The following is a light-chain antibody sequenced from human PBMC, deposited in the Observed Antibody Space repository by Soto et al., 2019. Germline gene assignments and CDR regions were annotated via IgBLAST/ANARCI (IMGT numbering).Light chain of an antibody. CDR1: QSVSSN. V-gene: IGKV3-20*01. J-gene: IGKJ5*01. Sequence: EIVFTQSPGTLSLSPGEEATLSCRASQSVSSNLAWYQQKPDQAPRLLFYGASSRATGIPDRFSGSGSGTDFTLTISRLEPEDFAVYYCQQYGSSHITFGQGTRLEIK. CDR2: GAS. CDR3: QQYGSSHIT.